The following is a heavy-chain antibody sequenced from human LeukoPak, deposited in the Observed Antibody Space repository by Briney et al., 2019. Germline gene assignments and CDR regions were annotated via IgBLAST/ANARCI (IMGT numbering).Heavy chain of an antibody. J-gene: IGHJ3*02. CDR1: GGSNSSSNYY. Sequence: SQTLSLTCTVSGGSNSSSNYYWNWIRQPAGKGLEWIGRIYTSGNTNYSPSLKSRVTISLDTSKNQLSLKLSSVTAADTAVYYCARGGMTGGYSEDAFDIWGQGTMVTVSS. CDR3: ARGGMTGGYSEDAFDI. D-gene: IGHD5-12*01. V-gene: IGHV4-61*02. CDR2: IYTSGNT.